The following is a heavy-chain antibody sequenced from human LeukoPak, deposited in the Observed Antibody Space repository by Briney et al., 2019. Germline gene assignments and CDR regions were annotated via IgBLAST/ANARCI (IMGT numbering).Heavy chain of an antibody. CDR2: IYYSGST. CDR3: AGVALRYCSGGSCPFDY. CDR1: GGSISSSGYF. D-gene: IGHD2-15*01. V-gene: IGHV4-39*07. Sequence: PSETLSLTCNVSGGSISSSGYFWGWIRQPPGKGLEWIGSIYYSGSTYYNPSLKSRVTISVDTSKNQLSLKLSSVTAADTAVYYCAGVALRYCSGGSCPFDYWGQGTLVTVSS. J-gene: IGHJ4*02.